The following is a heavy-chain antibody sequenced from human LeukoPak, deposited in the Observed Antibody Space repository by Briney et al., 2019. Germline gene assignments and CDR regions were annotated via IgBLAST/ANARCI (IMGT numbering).Heavy chain of an antibody. CDR1: GGTFSSYA. D-gene: IGHD3-22*01. J-gene: IGHJ4*02. V-gene: IGHV1-69*05. Sequence: SVKVSCKASGGTFSSYAISWVRQAPGQGLEWMGGIIPIFGTANYAQKFQGRVTITTDESTSTAYMELSGLRSEDTAVYYCARDRDDSSGYDMFFDYWGQGTLVTVSS. CDR2: IIPIFGTA. CDR3: ARDRDDSSGYDMFFDY.